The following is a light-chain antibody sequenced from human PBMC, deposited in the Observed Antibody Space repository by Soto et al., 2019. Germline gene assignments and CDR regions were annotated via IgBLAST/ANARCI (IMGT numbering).Light chain of an antibody. CDR2: EAS. J-gene: IGLJ3*02. V-gene: IGLV2-23*01. CDR3: CSLTNGATSV. Sequence: QSALTKPASVSGSPGQSITISCTGTNSDVGSHNFVSWYQQYPGKAPKLLIYEASKRPSGLSNRFSGSKSGNTASLTISGLQAEDEADYYCCSLTNGATSVFGGGTKVTVL. CDR1: NSDVGSHNF.